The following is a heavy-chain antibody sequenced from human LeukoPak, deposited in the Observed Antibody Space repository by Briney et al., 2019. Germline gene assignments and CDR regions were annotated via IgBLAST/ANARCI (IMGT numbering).Heavy chain of an antibody. Sequence: GRSLRLSCAASGFTFDDYAMHWVRQAPGKGLEWVSGISWNSGSIGYADSVKGRFTISRDNAKNSLYLQMNSLRAEDMALYYCAKGQWLVRSAAFDIWGQGTMVTVSS. V-gene: IGHV3-9*03. J-gene: IGHJ3*02. CDR1: GFTFDDYA. D-gene: IGHD6-19*01. CDR3: AKGQWLVRSAAFDI. CDR2: ISWNSGSI.